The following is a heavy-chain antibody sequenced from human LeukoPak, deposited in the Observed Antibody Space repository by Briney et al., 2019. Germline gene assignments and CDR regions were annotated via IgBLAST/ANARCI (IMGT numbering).Heavy chain of an antibody. J-gene: IGHJ4*02. CDR3: AKDIYSGYDSHYFDY. Sequence: PGGSLRLSCAASGFTFDDYAMHWVRQAPGKGLEWVSGISWNSGSIGYADSVKGRFTISRDNAKNSLYLQMNSLRAEDTALYYCAKDIYSGYDSHYFDYWGQGTLVTVSS. CDR1: GFTFDDYA. V-gene: IGHV3-9*01. D-gene: IGHD5-12*01. CDR2: ISWNSGSI.